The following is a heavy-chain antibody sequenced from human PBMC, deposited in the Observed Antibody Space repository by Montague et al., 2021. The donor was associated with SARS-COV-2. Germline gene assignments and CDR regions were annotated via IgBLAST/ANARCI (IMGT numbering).Heavy chain of an antibody. J-gene: IGHJ4*02. V-gene: IGHV2-5*02. CDR1: GFSLYTSGVG. D-gene: IGHD6-13*01. Sequence: PALVKPTQTLTLTCTFSGFSLYTSGVGVSWIRQPPGKALEWLALIYWDDDKRYNPSLKSRLTITKDTSKNQVVLEVTNMDPVDTATYYCTNSRGESSSSWYYFDSWGQGTLVTVSS. CDR3: TNSRGESSSSWYYFDS. CDR2: IYWDDDK.